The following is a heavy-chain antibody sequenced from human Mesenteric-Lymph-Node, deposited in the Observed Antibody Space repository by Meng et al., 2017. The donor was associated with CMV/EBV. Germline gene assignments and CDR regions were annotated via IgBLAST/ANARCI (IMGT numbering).Heavy chain of an antibody. Sequence: GSLRLSCAVSGGSISSSNWWSWVRQPPGKGLEWIGEINHSGSTNYNPSLKSRVTISVDTSKNQFSLKLSSVTAADTAVYYCARGRTTLRPWGQGTLVTVSS. J-gene: IGHJ5*02. D-gene: IGHD4-11*01. V-gene: IGHV4-4*02. CDR2: INHSGST. CDR3: ARGRTTLRP. CDR1: GGSISSSNW.